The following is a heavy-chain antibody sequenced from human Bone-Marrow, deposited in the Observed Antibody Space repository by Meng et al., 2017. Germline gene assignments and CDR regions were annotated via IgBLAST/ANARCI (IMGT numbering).Heavy chain of an antibody. CDR1: GGSSSVHY. Sequence: SETLSLTCAVDGGSSSVHYWSWIRQPPGKGLEWIGETNHSGSTNYNPSLKSRGTISVDTTKNQLSLKLSSVTAADTAVYYCARGCRIVCFGELLPFDYWGQGTLVTVSS. CDR2: TNHSGST. D-gene: IGHD3-10*01. J-gene: IGHJ4*02. CDR3: ARGCRIVCFGELLPFDY. V-gene: IGHV4-34*01.